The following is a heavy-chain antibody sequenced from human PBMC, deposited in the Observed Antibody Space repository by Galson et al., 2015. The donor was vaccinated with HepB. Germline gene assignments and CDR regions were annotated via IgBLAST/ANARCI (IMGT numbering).Heavy chain of an antibody. CDR2: IYSDGST. Sequence: SLRLSCAASGFTVSNNYMTWVRQAPGKGLEWVSIIYSDGSTYYGDSVKGRFTLSRDNSKNTVYLHMNSLRAEDTAVYYCAIYRGDRWLQGCDIWGQGTMVTVSS. CDR1: GFTVSNNY. D-gene: IGHD5-24*01. V-gene: IGHV3-66*01. J-gene: IGHJ3*02. CDR3: AIYRGDRWLQGCDI.